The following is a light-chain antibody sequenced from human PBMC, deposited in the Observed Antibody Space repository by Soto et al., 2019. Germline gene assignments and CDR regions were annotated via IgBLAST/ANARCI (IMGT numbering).Light chain of an antibody. CDR3: FSYAGSPTSYV. CDR2: EVD. J-gene: IGLJ1*01. Sequence: QSVLTQPPSASGSPGQSVTISCTGTSSDVGGYNYVSWYQHHPGKAPKLIIYEVDERPSGVPDRFSGSKSGNTASLTVSGLQAEDEADYYCFSYAGSPTSYVFGSGTKVTVL. CDR1: SSDVGGYNY. V-gene: IGLV2-8*01.